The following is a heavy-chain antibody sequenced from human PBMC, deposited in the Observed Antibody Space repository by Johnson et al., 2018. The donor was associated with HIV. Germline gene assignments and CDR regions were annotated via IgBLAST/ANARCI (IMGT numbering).Heavy chain of an antibody. Sequence: MLLVESGGGLVQPGGSLRLSCAASGFTFSSYWMSWVRQAPGKGLEWVANIKEDGSEKYYVDSVKGRFSISRDNSRNTLYLQMNSLRDEDTAVYYWAKARGYDRTGNDAFDIWGQGTMVTVSS. CDR1: GFTFSSYW. D-gene: IGHD3-22*01. CDR2: IKEDGSEK. V-gene: IGHV3-7*01. J-gene: IGHJ3*02. CDR3: AKARGYDRTGNDAFDI.